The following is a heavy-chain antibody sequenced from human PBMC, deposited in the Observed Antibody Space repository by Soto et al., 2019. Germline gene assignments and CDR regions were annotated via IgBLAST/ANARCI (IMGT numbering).Heavy chain of an antibody. CDR1: GFTFTSYA. Sequence: GGSLRLSCAGSGFTFTSYAMSWVRQAPGKGLEWVSTIKGNGDSTYYADSVKGRFTISRDNSKVYLQMNSLRAEDTAVYYCAKDYTLIEVAPPFDYWGQGIPVTVSS. D-gene: IGHD3-22*01. V-gene: IGHV3-23*01. CDR3: AKDYTLIEVAPPFDY. CDR2: IKGNGDST. J-gene: IGHJ4*02.